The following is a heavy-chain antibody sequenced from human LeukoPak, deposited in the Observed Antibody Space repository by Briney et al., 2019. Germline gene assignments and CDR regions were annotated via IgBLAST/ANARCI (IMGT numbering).Heavy chain of an antibody. CDR3: AKVPPYYYDSSGLGGRTGFDY. D-gene: IGHD3-22*01. V-gene: IGHV3-23*01. J-gene: IGHJ4*02. CDR1: GFTVSSYA. CDR2: ISTDGGST. Sequence: GGSLRLSCAASGFTVSSYAMSWVRQAPGMGLQLVSAISTDGGSTYYADSVKGRFTISRDNSKNTLYLQMNSLRAEDTAVYYCAKVPPYYYDSSGLGGRTGFDYWGQGTLVTVSS.